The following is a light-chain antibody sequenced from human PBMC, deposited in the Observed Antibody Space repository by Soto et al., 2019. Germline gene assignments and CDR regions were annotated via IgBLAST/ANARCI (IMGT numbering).Light chain of an antibody. J-gene: IGKJ3*01. CDR1: QSVSSY. CDR3: QQRSNWPLT. Sequence: ILLTQSPATLSLSPGERATLSCRASQSVSSYLAWYQQKPGQAPRLLIYDASNRATGIPARFSGSGSGTDFTLTISSLEPEDFEVYYCQQRSNWPLTFGPGTKVDIK. V-gene: IGKV3-11*01. CDR2: DAS.